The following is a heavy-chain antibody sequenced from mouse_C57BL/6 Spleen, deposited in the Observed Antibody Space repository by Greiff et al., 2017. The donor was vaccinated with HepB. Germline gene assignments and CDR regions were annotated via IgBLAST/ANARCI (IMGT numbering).Heavy chain of an antibody. D-gene: IGHD2-5*01. J-gene: IGHJ4*01. CDR3: VRHSNYYAMDY. CDR1: GFSFNTYA. V-gene: IGHV10-1*01. Sequence: EVQRVESGGGLVQPKGSLKLSCAASGFSFNTYAMNWVRQAPGKGLEWVARIRSKSNNYATYYADSVKDRFTISRDDSESMLYLQMNNLKTEDTAMYYCVRHSNYYAMDYWGQGTSVTVSS. CDR2: IRSKSNNYAT.